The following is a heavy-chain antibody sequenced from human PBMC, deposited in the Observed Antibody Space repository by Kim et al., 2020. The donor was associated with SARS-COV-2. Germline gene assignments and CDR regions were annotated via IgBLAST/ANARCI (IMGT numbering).Heavy chain of an antibody. V-gene: IGHV3-48*02. CDR2: ISSSSSTI. J-gene: IGHJ4*02. CDR1: GFTFSSYS. Sequence: GGSLRLSCAASGFTFSSYSMNWVRQAPGKGLEWVSYISSSSSTIYYADSVKGRFTISRDNAKNSLYLQMNSLRDEDTAVYYCARDFRWRILFETRDYFDYWGQSTLVTVSS. CDR3: ARDFRWRILFETRDYFDY. D-gene: IGHD2-15*01.